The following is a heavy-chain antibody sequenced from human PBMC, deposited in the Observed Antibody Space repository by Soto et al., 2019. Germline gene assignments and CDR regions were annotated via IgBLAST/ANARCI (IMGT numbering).Heavy chain of an antibody. V-gene: IGHV4-59*08. CDR1: GGSTSSYY. J-gene: IGHJ5*02. CDR2: IYYSGST. D-gene: IGHD2-15*01. CDR3: ARHGGRFLDP. Sequence: SETLSLTCTVSGGSTSSYYWSWIRQPPGKGLEWIACIYYSGSTKYNPSLKSRVTISLDTSKNQFSLKLNSVTAADTAVYYCARHGGRFLDPWGQGALVTVSS.